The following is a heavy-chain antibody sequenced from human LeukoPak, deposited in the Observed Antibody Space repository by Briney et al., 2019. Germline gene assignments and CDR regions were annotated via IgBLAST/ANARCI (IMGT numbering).Heavy chain of an antibody. CDR2: IYYSGST. D-gene: IGHD6-13*01. V-gene: IGHV4-59*01. J-gene: IGHJ4*02. CDR3: ARGPYSSNWYVDY. CDR1: GGSISSYY. Sequence: PSETLSLTCTVSGGSISSYYWSWIRQPPGKGLEWIGYIYYSGSTNYNPSLKSRVTISVDTSKNQFSLKLSSVTAADTAVYYCARGPYSSNWYVDYWGQGTLVTVAS.